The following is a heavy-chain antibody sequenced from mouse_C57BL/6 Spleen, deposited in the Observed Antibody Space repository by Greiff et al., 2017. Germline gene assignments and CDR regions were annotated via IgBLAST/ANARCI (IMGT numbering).Heavy chain of an antibody. CDR1: GFTFSSYA. Sequence: EVKLVESGGGLVKPGGSLKLSCAASGFTFSSYAMSWVRQTPEKRLEWVATISDGGSYTYYPDNVKGRFTISRDNAKNNLYLQMSHLKSEDTAMYYCARESTGGDDWGQGTTLTVSS. D-gene: IGHD2-1*01. V-gene: IGHV5-4*01. CDR2: ISDGGSYT. J-gene: IGHJ2*01. CDR3: ARESTGGDD.